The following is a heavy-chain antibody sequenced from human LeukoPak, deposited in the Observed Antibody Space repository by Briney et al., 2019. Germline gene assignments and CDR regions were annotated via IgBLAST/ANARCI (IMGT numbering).Heavy chain of an antibody. V-gene: IGHV3-21*01. D-gene: IGHD6-19*01. CDR2: ISSSSSYI. CDR1: GFTFSSYS. J-gene: IGHJ1*01. CDR3: ARGHSSGWYEYFQH. Sequence: GGSLRLSCAASGFTFSSYSMNWVRQAPGKGLEWVSSISSSSSYIYYADSVKGRFTISRDNAKNSLYLQMNSLRAEDTAVYYCARGHSSGWYEYFQHWGQGTLVSVSS.